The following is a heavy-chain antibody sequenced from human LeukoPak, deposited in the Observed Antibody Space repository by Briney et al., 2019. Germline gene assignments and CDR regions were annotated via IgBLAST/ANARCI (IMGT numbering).Heavy chain of an antibody. J-gene: IGHJ4*02. V-gene: IGHV3-7*01. D-gene: IGHD5-12*01. Sequence: PGGSLRLSCAASGFTFSSYWMSWVRQAPGKGLEWVANIKQDGSEKHYVDSVKGRFTISRDNAKKSLFLHMNSLRVEDTAVYYCARGIRGYSGHEGDYWGQGTLVTVSS. CDR2: IKQDGSEK. CDR1: GFTFSSYW. CDR3: ARGIRGYSGHEGDY.